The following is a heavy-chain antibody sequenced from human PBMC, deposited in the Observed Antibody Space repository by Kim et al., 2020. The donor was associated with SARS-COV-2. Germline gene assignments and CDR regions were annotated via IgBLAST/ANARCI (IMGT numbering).Heavy chain of an antibody. CDR2: ISGSGGSK. Sequence: GGSLRLSCAASGFTFSSYGMRWVRQAPGKGLEWVSSISGSGGSKYYADSVKGRFTISRDNSKNTLYLQMNSLRAEDTAVYYCAKDVLLWFWEFDYWGQKALVTVSS. CDR3: AKDVLLWFWEFDY. V-gene: IGHV3-23*01. CDR1: GFTFSSYG. J-gene: IGHJ4*02. D-gene: IGHD3-10*01.